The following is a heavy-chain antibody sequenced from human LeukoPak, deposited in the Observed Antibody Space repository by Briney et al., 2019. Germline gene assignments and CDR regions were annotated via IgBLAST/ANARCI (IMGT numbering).Heavy chain of an antibody. CDR3: AELGITMIGGV. Sequence: GGSLRLSCAASGFTFSDYEMNWGRQAPGEGLEWVSYISSSASIIYYSDSVKGRFTISRDNAKNSLYLQMNSLRAEDTAVYYCAELGITMIGGVWGKGPTVTISS. CDR2: ISSSASII. D-gene: IGHD3-10*02. V-gene: IGHV3-48*03. J-gene: IGHJ6*04. CDR1: GFTFSDYE.